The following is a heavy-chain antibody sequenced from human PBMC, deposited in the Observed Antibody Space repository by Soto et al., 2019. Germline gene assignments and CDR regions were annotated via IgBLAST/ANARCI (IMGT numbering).Heavy chain of an antibody. J-gene: IGHJ6*02. CDR3: ARDPFSSSSTYYYYYGMDV. CDR2: ISYDGSNK. Sequence: QVQLVESGGGLVQPGRSLRLSCAASGFTFSSYAMHWVRQAPGKGLEWVAVISYDGSNKYYADSVKGRFTISRDNSKNTPYLQMNSLRDEDTAVYCCARDPFSSSSTYYYYYGMDVWGQGTTVTVSS. D-gene: IGHD6-13*01. V-gene: IGHV3-30-3*01. CDR1: GFTFSSYA.